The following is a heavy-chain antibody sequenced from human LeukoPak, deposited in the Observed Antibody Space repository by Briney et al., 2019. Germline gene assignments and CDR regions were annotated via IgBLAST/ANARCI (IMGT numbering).Heavy chain of an antibody. CDR2: INHSGST. CDR3: ARLRHYYDSSENRSHWYFDL. D-gene: IGHD3-22*01. J-gene: IGHJ2*01. Sequence: PETLSLTCAVYGGSFSGYYWSWIRQPPGKGLEWIGEINHSGSTNYNPSLKSRVTMSVDTSKNQFSVKLNSVTAADTAVYYCARLRHYYDSSENRSHWYFDLWGRGTLVTVSS. CDR1: GGSFSGYY. V-gene: IGHV4-34*01.